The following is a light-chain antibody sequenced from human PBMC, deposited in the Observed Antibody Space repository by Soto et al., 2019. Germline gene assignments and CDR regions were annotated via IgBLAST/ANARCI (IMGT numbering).Light chain of an antibody. CDR2: DAS. V-gene: IGKV3-15*01. Sequence: EIVMTQSPAALSVSTGERATLSCRASQSVRSKLAWYQQKPGQAPRLLIYDASTRATGIPARFSGSGSGTEFTLTISRLEPEDFAVYYCQQRSNWLTFGGGAKVDIK. CDR3: QQRSNWLT. J-gene: IGKJ4*01. CDR1: QSVRSK.